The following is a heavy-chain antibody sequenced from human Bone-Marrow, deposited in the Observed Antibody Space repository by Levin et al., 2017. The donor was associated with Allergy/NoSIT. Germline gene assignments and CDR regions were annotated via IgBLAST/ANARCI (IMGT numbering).Heavy chain of an antibody. D-gene: IGHD2-2*01. CDR1: GGTFSSYA. V-gene: IGHV1-69*13. Sequence: SVKVSCKASGGTFSSYAISWVRQAPGQGLEWMGGIIPIFGTANYAQKFQGRVTITADESTSTAYMELSSLRSEDTAVYYCARGYCISTSCYRERASQECPYYYDYGMDVWGQGTTVTVSS. CDR2: IIPIFGTA. CDR3: ARGYCISTSCYRERASQECPYYYDYGMDV. J-gene: IGHJ6*02.